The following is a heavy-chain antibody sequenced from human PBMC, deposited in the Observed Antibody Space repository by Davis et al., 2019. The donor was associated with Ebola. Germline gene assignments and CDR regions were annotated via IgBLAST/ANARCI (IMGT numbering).Heavy chain of an antibody. D-gene: IGHD2-2*01. CDR2: ITSSGGST. V-gene: IGHV3-23*01. J-gene: IGHJ3*02. CDR1: GFTFSSYA. Sequence: GGSLRLSCAASGFTFSSYAMTWARQVPGKGLEWVSAITSSGGSTYYGDSVKGRFTISRDNSKNTLYLQMNGLRVEDTAIYYCAKDTSNIWFDMWGQGTMVTVSS. CDR3: AKDTSNIWFDM.